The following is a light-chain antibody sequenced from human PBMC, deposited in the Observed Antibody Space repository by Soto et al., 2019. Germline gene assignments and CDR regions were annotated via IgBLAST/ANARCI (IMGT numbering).Light chain of an antibody. CDR3: QQRSNSYT. Sequence: EIVLTQSPATLSLSPGERATLSCKTSQSVSRYLVWYQQQPGQAPRLLIYDASKRATGIPARFSGSGSGTDFTLTISSLEPEDFAVYYCQQRSNSYTFGQGTKLEIK. CDR1: QSVSRY. V-gene: IGKV3-11*01. J-gene: IGKJ2*01. CDR2: DAS.